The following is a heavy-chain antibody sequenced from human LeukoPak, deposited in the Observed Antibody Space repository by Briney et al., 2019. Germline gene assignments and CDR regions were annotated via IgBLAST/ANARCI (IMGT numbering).Heavy chain of an antibody. Sequence: ASVKVSCKASGYTFTSYGISWVRRAPGQGLEWMGWISAYNGNTNYAQKLQGRVTMTTDTSTSTAYMELRSLRSDDTAVYYCARVPGYLSYSTQGYYFDYWGQGTLVTVSS. CDR3: ARVPGYLSYSTQGYYFDY. J-gene: IGHJ4*02. CDR2: ISAYNGNT. V-gene: IGHV1-18*01. CDR1: GYTFTSYG. D-gene: IGHD6-13*01.